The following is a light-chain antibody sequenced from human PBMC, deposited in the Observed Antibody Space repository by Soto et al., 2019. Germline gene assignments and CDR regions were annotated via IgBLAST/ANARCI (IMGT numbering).Light chain of an antibody. Sequence: EIVMTQSPATLSVSPGERATRSFRATQSVSSNLAWYQQKPGQAPRLLIYGASTRATGIPARFSGSGSGTEFTLTISSLQSEDFAVYYCQQYNNWPPPFGQGTRLEI. CDR3: QQYNNWPPP. CDR1: QSVSSN. J-gene: IGKJ5*01. V-gene: IGKV3-15*01. CDR2: GAS.